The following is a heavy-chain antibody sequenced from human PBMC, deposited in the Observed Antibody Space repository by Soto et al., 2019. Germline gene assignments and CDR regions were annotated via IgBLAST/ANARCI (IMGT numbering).Heavy chain of an antibody. Sequence: GPSVKVSCKASGFTFTSSAVQWVRQARGQRLEWIGWIVVGSGNTNYAQKFQERVTITRDMSTSTAYMELSSLRSEDTAVYYCAASDCSSTSCYEKGYYGMDVWGQGTTVTVSS. V-gene: IGHV1-58*01. CDR1: GFTFTSSA. CDR3: AASDCSSTSCYEKGYYGMDV. D-gene: IGHD2-2*01. CDR2: IVVGSGNT. J-gene: IGHJ6*02.